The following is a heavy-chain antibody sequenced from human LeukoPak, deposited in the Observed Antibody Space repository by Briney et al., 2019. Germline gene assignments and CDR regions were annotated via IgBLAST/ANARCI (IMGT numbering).Heavy chain of an antibody. D-gene: IGHD3-16*01. CDR1: GLTFSKYE. CDR3: STTISGVDYETWFAP. V-gene: IGHV3-48*03. J-gene: IGHJ5*02. Sequence: GGSLRLSCVVSGLTFSKYEMNWVRQAPGKGREWVSYIHRGGTYIFYADSGKGRFTISRDDAKNSLYLQMNSLRAEDTAVYYCSTTISGVDYETWFAPWGQGTLVTVSS. CDR2: IHRGGTYI.